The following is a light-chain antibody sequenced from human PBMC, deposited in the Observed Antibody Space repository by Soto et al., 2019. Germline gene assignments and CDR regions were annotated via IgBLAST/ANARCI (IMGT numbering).Light chain of an antibody. CDR1: QGTNNY. CDR2: GAS. CDR3: QKYDRAPLT. J-gene: IGKJ4*01. V-gene: IGKV1-27*01. Sequence: DIQMTQSPSSLSASVGDRVTITCRASQGTNNYLAWYQQKPGKVPKLLIYGASTLQSGVPSRFSGSGSGTDFALTINSLQPEDVATYYCQKYDRAPLTFGGGTKVEIK.